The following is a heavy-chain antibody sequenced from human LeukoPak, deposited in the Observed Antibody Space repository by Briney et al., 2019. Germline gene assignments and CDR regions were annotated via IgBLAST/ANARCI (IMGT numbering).Heavy chain of an antibody. V-gene: IGHV3-30*01. CDR1: GFTFSSYA. CDR2: ISYDGSNK. J-gene: IGHJ4*02. D-gene: IGHD3-10*01. Sequence: PGGSLRLSCAASGFTFSSYAMHWVRQAPGKGLEWVAVISYDGSNKYYADSVKGRFTISRDNSKNTLYLQMNSLRAEDTAVYYCARAHRHGSGSYGISGDYWGQGTLVTVSS. CDR3: ARAHRHGSGSYGISGDY.